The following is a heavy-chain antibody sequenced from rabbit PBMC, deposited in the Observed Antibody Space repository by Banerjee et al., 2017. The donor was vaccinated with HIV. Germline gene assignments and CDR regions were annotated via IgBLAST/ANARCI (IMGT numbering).Heavy chain of an antibody. J-gene: IGHJ4*01. CDR2: INSGSGTT. V-gene: IGHV1S45*01. CDR3: ARDSDINL. Sequence: QQQLVESGGGLVKPGGTLTLTCKASGFTFSSHWMSWVRQAPGKGLEWIGCINSGSGTTYYASWAKGRFTISKTSSTTVTLEMTSLTPADTATYFCARDSDINLWGPGTLVTVS. CDR1: GFTFSSHW.